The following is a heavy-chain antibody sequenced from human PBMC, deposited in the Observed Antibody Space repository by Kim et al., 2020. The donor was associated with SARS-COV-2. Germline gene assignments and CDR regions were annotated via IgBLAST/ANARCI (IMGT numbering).Heavy chain of an antibody. V-gene: IGHV4-39*01. CDR2: IYYSGST. D-gene: IGHD3-3*01. J-gene: IGHJ4*02. CDR1: GGSISSSSYY. CDR3: ARHGPLGLEWLLLDY. Sequence: SETLSLTCTVSGGSISSSSYYWGWIRQPPGKGLEWIGSIYYSGSTYYNPSLKSRVTISVDTSKNQFSLKLSSVTAADTAVYYCARHGPLGLEWLLLDYWGQGTLVTVSS.